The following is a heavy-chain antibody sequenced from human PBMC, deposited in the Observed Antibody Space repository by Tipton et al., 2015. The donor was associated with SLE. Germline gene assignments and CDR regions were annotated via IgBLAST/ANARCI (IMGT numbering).Heavy chain of an antibody. CDR2: MYITGSA. D-gene: IGHD6-25*01. CDR1: GVSITSYTYS. CDR3: ARQPFATRSGFDV. V-gene: IGHV4-61*02. J-gene: IGHJ3*01. Sequence: TLSLTCIVSGVSITSYTYSWSWIRQSAGKGLEWLGRMYITGSAIYHPSLKSRVTISVDTSKNQFSLKLSSVTAADAAVYYCARQPFATRSGFDVWGQGTMVTVSS.